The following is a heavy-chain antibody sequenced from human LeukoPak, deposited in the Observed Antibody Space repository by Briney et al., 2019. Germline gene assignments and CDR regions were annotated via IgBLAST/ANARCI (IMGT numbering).Heavy chain of an antibody. V-gene: IGHV3-33*08. CDR3: ARDGSGSSSWIL. CDR2: IWYDGSNK. J-gene: IGHJ4*02. Sequence: TGGSLRLSCAASGFTFSSYGMHWVRQAPGKGLEWVAVIWYDGSNKYYADSVKGRFTISRDNSKNTLYLQMNSLRAEDTAVYYCARDGSGSSSWILWGQGTLVTVSS. CDR1: GFTFSSYG. D-gene: IGHD6-13*01.